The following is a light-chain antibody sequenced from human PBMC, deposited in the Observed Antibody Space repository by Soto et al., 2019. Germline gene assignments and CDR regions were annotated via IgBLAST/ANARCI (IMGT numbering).Light chain of an antibody. Sequence: IMMTQSPVTLSVSPGERATLSCRASQTIRNGLAWYQQKPGQAPRLLIYDASTRATGVPARFSGSVSGTDFTLTIRSLQSEDFAVYYCHQYTFWPPGTFGPGTIVDAK. J-gene: IGKJ3*01. CDR2: DAS. CDR1: QTIRNG. CDR3: HQYTFWPPGT. V-gene: IGKV3-15*01.